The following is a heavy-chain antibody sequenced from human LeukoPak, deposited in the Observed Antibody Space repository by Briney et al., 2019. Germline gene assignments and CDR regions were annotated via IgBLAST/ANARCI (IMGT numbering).Heavy chain of an antibody. Sequence: SETLSLTCTVSGVSISSYYWSWIRQPPGKGLEWIGEINHSGSTNYNPSLKSRVTISVDTSKNQFSLKLSSVTAADTAVYYCARTIVGADWGQGTLVTVSS. CDR3: ARTIVGAD. CDR1: GVSISSYY. V-gene: IGHV4-34*01. J-gene: IGHJ4*02. D-gene: IGHD1-26*01. CDR2: INHSGST.